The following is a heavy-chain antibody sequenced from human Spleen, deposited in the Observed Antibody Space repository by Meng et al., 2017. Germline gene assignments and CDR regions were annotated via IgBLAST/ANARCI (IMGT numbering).Heavy chain of an antibody. V-gene: IGHV4-4*07. J-gene: IGHJ5*02. CDR3: ARTLNWFDP. Sequence: QVQLQEPGPGLAKPSETLALTCSVSGGSISLSYWSWIRQPAGKGLEWIGRIYSSGSTNYNPSLKSRVTMSVDTSKNQFSLKLSSVAAADTAVYYCARTLNWFDPWGQGTLVTVSS. CDR1: GGSISLSY. D-gene: IGHD2/OR15-2a*01. CDR2: IYSSGST.